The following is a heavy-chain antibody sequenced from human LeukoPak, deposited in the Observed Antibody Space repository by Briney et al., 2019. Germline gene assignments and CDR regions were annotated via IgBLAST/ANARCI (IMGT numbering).Heavy chain of an antibody. V-gene: IGHV3-21*04. CDR3: ARNRGSDYYYYYMDV. Sequence: GSLRLSCAASGFTFSSYSMNWVRQAPGKGLEWVSSISSSSSYIYYADSVKGRFTISRDNAKNSLYLQMNSLRAEDTALYHCARNRGSDYYYYYMDVWGKGTTVTVSS. CDR2: ISSSSSYI. J-gene: IGHJ6*03. CDR1: GFTFSSYS. D-gene: IGHD1-14*01.